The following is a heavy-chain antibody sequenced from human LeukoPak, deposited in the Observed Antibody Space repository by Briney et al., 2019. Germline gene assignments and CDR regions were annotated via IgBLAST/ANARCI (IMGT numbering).Heavy chain of an antibody. CDR3: ARDSGYDGGDY. Sequence: GGSLRLSCAASGFTFSSYSMNWARQAPGKGLEWVSSISSSSSYIYYADSVKGRFTISRDNAKNSLYLQMNSLRAEDTAVYYCARDSGYDGGDYWGQGTLVTVFS. J-gene: IGHJ4*02. V-gene: IGHV3-21*01. D-gene: IGHD5-12*01. CDR1: GFTFSSYS. CDR2: ISSSSSYI.